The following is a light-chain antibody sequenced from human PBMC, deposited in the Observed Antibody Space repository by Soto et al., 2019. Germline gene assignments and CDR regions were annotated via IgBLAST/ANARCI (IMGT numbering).Light chain of an antibody. CDR3: QQTYSAPPT. CDR1: QIISTY. CDR2: AAS. V-gene: IGKV1-39*01. Sequence: DIQMTQSPSSLSASFGDRVTITCRASQIISTYLNWYQQRAGLAPRLLIYAASSLQSGVPPRFSGSGSGTDFTLTISSLQPEDFTTYFCQQTYSAPPTFGQGTKVDI. J-gene: IGKJ1*01.